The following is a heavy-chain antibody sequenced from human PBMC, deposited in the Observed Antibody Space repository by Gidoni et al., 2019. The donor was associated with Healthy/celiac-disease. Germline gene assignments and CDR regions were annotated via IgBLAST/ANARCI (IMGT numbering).Heavy chain of an antibody. D-gene: IGHD4-17*01. CDR2: IYHSGST. J-gene: IGHJ6*02. CDR3: ARDTYDYGAPRRVNYYYYGMDV. V-gene: IGHV4-38-2*02. Sequence: QVQLQESGPGLVKPSETLSLTCTVSGYSISSGYYWGWIRQPPGKGLEWIGSIYHSGSTYYNPSLKSRVTISVDTSKNQFSLKLSSVTAADTAVYYCARDTYDYGAPRRVNYYYYGMDVWGQGTTVTVSS. CDR1: GYSISSGYY.